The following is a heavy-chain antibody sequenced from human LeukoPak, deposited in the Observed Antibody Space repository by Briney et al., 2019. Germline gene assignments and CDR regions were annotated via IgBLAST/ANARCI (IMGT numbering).Heavy chain of an antibody. J-gene: IGHJ4*02. CDR3: ARGLVVSDSSGYYPDY. CDR1: GGSFSGYY. V-gene: IGHV4-34*01. CDR2: INHSGST. D-gene: IGHD3-22*01. Sequence: SETLSLTCAVYGGSFSGYYWSWIRQPPGKGLEWIGEINHSGSTNYNPSLKSRVTISVDTSKNQFSLKLSSVTAADTAVYYCARGLVVSDSSGYYPDYWGQGTLVTVSS.